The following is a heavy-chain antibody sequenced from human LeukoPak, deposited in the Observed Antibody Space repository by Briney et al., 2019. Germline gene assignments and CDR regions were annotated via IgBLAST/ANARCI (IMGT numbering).Heavy chain of an antibody. CDR2: ICSSGSTI. V-gene: IGHV3-48*03. J-gene: IGHJ4*02. CDR1: GFTFSSYE. CDR3: ARDLGTPSDY. D-gene: IGHD1-1*01. Sequence: GGSLRLSCAASGFTFSSYEMNWVRQAPGEGLEWVSYICSSGSTIYYADSMKGRFTISRDNAKNSLYLQMNSLRAEDTAVYYCARDLGTPSDYWGQGTLVTASS.